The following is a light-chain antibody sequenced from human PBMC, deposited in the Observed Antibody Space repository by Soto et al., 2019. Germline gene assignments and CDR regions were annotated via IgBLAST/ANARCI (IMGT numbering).Light chain of an antibody. CDR2: EVS. Sequence: QYALTQPASVSGSPGQSITISCTGTSSDVGGYNYVSWYQQHPGKAPKLMIYEVSNRPSGVSNRFSGSKSGNTASLTISGLQAEDEADYYCSSYTSSSTRVFGGGTKRPS. J-gene: IGLJ3*02. CDR1: SSDVGGYNY. V-gene: IGLV2-14*01. CDR3: SSYTSSSTRV.